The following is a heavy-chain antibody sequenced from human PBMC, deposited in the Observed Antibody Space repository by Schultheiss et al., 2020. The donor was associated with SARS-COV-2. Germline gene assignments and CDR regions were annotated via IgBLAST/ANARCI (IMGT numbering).Heavy chain of an antibody. CDR2: IKSKTDGGTT. Sequence: GGSLRLSCAASGFTFSNAWMNWVRQAPGKGLEWVGRIKSKTDGGTTDYAAPVKGRFTISRDDSKNTLYLQMNSLRDEDTAVYYCARAKLDTAMVKVYYYYYGMDVCGQGTTVTVSS. J-gene: IGHJ6*02. CDR3: ARAKLDTAMVKVYYYYYGMDV. D-gene: IGHD5-18*01. CDR1: GFTFSNAW. V-gene: IGHV3-15*07.